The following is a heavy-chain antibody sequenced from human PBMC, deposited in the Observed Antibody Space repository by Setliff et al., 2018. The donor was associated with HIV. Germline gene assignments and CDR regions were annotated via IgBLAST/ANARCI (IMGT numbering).Heavy chain of an antibody. CDR3: ARRLSGPQGWLLSNWFDP. CDR1: GGSISSSSYY. Sequence: SETLSLTCTVSGGSISSSSYYWGWIRQPPGKGLEWTGHIYYSGSTYYNPSLKSRVTISVDTSKNQFSLKLSSVTAADTAMYYCARRLSGPQGWLLSNWFDPWGQGTLVTVSS. V-gene: IGHV4-39*01. J-gene: IGHJ5*02. CDR2: IYYSGST. D-gene: IGHD3-3*01.